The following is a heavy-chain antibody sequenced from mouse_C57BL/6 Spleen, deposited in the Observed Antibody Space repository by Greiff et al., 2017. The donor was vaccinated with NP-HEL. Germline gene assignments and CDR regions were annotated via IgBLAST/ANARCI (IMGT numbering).Heavy chain of an antibody. V-gene: IGHV1-69*01. J-gene: IGHJ3*01. CDR2: IDPSDSYN. Sequence: QVQLQQPGAELVMPGASVKLSCKASGYTFTSYWMHWVKQRPGQGLEWIGEIDPSDSYNNYNQKFKGKSTLTVDKSSSTAYMQLSSLTSEDSAVYYCARGVTTGFAYWGQGTLVTVSA. CDR3: ARGVTTGFAY. CDR1: GYTFTSYW. D-gene: IGHD2-2*01.